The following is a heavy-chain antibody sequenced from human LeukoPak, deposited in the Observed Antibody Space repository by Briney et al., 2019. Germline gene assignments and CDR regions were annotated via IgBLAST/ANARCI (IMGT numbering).Heavy chain of an antibody. J-gene: IGHJ4*02. Sequence: GGSLRLSCSASGFTFTDYYMSWIRQAPGKGLEWVSYISPSGTVIYYGDSVKGRFTISGDNAKKSLYLQVNSLRAEDTAVYYCARDYNCWGQGTLVTVSS. V-gene: IGHV3-11*01. CDR1: GFTFTDYY. CDR2: ISPSGTVI. D-gene: IGHD3-10*01. CDR3: ARDYNC.